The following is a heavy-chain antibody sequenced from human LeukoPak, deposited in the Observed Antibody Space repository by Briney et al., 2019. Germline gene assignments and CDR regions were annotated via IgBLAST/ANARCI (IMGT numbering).Heavy chain of an antibody. J-gene: IGHJ4*02. D-gene: IGHD3-3*01. Sequence: GGSLRLSCAASGFTFSSYGMHWVPQAPGKGPEWVAFIRYDGSNKYYADSVKGRFTISRDNSKNTLYLQMNSLRAEDTAVYYCAKDSLPYDFWSGYYTGYGVTQIDYWGQGTLVTVSS. CDR1: GFTFSSYG. CDR2: IRYDGSNK. V-gene: IGHV3-30*02. CDR3: AKDSLPYDFWSGYYTGYGVTQIDY.